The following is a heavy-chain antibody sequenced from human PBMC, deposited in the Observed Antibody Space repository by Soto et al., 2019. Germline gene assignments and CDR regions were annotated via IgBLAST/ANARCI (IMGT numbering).Heavy chain of an antibody. D-gene: IGHD1-1*01. CDR1: GFRFSSYD. V-gene: IGHV3-23*01. CDR3: ARWATTGGFDF. J-gene: IGHJ4*02. CDR2: ITSSGAYT. Sequence: EVQVLESGGGWVQPGGSLRVTCAASGFRFSSYDLSWVRLAPGRGLEWVSGITSSGAYTYFADSVKGRFSISRDNSKNTLFLHMDSMQVEDTAIYFCARWATTGGFDFWGTGTRVTVSS.